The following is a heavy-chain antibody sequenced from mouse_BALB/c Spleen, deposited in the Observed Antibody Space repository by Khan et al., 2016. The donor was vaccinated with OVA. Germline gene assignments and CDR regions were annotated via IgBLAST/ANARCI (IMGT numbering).Heavy chain of an antibody. CDR2: VNPYNDGT. V-gene: IGHV1S136*01. CDR1: GYTFTNYI. D-gene: IGHD1-1*01. CDR3: ESDYGRSFLFSS. Sequence: VQLQQSGPELVKPGASVKMSCKASGYTFTNYIIHWVKQTPGQGLERIGYVNPYNDGTKYNEKFKGKDTLTSDKSHSTAYKELSGLTSEDSAVVPSESDYGRSFLFSSWGQGTLVPISA. J-gene: IGHJ3*01.